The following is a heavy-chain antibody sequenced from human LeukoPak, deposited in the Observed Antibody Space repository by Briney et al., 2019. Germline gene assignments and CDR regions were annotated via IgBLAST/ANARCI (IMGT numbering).Heavy chain of an antibody. J-gene: IGHJ3*02. Sequence: SETLSLTCTVSGGSISSYYWSWIRQPPGKGLEWIGYIYYSGSTNYNPSLKSRVTISVDTSKIQFSLKLSSVTAADTAVYYCARVSSRAWYAFDIWGQGTMVTVSS. V-gene: IGHV4-59*01. CDR3: ARVSSRAWYAFDI. CDR2: IYYSGST. D-gene: IGHD6-13*01. CDR1: GGSISSYY.